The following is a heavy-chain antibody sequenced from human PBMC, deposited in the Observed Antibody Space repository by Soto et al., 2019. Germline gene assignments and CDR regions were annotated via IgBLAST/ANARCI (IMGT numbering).Heavy chain of an antibody. CDR1: GFTFSSYA. CDR3: PKDSPRSRIAVAGSDDFQH. D-gene: IGHD6-19*01. CDR2: ISGSGGST. V-gene: IGHV3-23*01. Sequence: EVQLLESGGGLVQPGGSLRLSCAASGFTFSSYAMSWVRQAPGKGLEWVSAISGSGGSTYYADYVKGRFTISRDNSKNTLYLQMNGLGAEQTAVYYCPKDSPRSRIAVAGSDDFQHWGQGSLVTVSS. J-gene: IGHJ1*01.